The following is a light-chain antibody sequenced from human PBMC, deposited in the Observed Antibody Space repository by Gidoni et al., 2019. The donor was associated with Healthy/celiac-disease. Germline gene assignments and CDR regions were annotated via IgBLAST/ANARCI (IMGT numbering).Light chain of an antibody. Sequence: SALTQPASVSGSPGQPITISCPGTSSDGGGYNYVSWYQQHPGKAPQLMIYDVSNRPSGVSNRFSGSKSGNTASLTISGLQAEDEADYYCSSYTSSSSYVFGTGTKVTVL. V-gene: IGLV2-14*01. J-gene: IGLJ1*01. CDR1: SSDGGGYNY. CDR2: DVS. CDR3: SSYTSSSSYV.